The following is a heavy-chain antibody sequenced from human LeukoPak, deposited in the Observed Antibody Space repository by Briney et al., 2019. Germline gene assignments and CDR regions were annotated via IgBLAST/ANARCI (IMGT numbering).Heavy chain of an antibody. CDR3: ARGGFVFEI. CDR1: GFTFSSYE. CDR2: ITTTDTTK. V-gene: IGHV3-48*03. J-gene: IGHJ3*02. Sequence: GGSLRLSCAASGFTFSSYEMNWVRQGPGKGLEWISYITTTDTTKYYTDSVKGRFTISRDNAKNSLYLQMHSLRAEDTAVYYCARGGFVFEIWGQGTVVTVSS. D-gene: IGHD3-10*01.